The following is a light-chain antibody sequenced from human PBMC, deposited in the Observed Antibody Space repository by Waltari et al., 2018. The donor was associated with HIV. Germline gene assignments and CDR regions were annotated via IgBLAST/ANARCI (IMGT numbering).Light chain of an antibody. CDR2: RDS. CDR3: QVWDSSTHVV. V-gene: IGLV3-9*01. J-gene: IGLJ2*01. CDR1: NSGSKN. Sequence: SYELTQPLSVSVALGQTARITGGGNNSGSKNWNWYQQKQGQAPVLVIYRDSNRPSGIPERFSGSNSGNTATLTISRAQAGDEADYYCQVWDSSTHVVFGGGTKLTVL.